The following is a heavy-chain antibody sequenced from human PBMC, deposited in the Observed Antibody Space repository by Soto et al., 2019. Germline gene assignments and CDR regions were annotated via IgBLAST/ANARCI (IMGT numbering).Heavy chain of an antibody. CDR2: IYYSGST. J-gene: IGHJ6*02. V-gene: IGHV4-39*01. CDR1: GGSISSSSYY. Sequence: SETLSLTCTVSGGSISSSSYYWGWIRQPPGKGLEWIWSIYYSGSTYYNPSLKSRVTISVDTSKNQFSLKLSSVTAADTAVYYCACIFSGGYGYGFYYYGMDVWGQGTTVTVSS. D-gene: IGHD5-18*01. CDR3: ACIFSGGYGYGFYYYGMDV.